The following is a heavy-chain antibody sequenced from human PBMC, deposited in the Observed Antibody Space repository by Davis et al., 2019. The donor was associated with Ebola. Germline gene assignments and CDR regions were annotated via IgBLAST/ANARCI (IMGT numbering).Heavy chain of an antibody. CDR2: ISISSSTI. V-gene: IGHV3-48*02. Sequence: GGPLRPSFAASGFTFSSFSMNWVRQAPGKGLEWVSYISISSSTIYYADSVKGRFTISRDNAKNSLYLQMNSLRDEDTAVYYCERADYGAGSTYGMDVWGKGTTVTVSS. CDR1: GFTFSSFS. CDR3: ERADYGAGSTYGMDV. D-gene: IGHD3-10*01. J-gene: IGHJ6*04.